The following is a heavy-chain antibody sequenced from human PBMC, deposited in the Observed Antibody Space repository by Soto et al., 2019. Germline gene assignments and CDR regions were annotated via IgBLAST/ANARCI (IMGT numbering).Heavy chain of an antibody. CDR1: GYTLTAYY. Sequence: QVQLVQSGAEVKKPGASVKVSCKASGYTLTAYYIHWVRQAPGQGREWMGIMNPGDGSTRYAQMFQGRVTMIRDTSTSTVYMELNSLRSEDTAVYYCGRSYVQSRPIDYWGQGTLVTVSS. CDR3: GRSYVQSRPIDY. CDR2: MNPGDGST. V-gene: IGHV1-46*01. D-gene: IGHD3-10*02. J-gene: IGHJ4*02.